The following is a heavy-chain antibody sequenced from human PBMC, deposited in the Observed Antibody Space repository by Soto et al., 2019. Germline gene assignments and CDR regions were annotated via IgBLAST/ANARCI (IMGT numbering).Heavy chain of an antibody. Sequence: SETLSLTCTISGGSISVYYWSWVRQPPGHELEWIGYIYASGSPYYNPSLRSRVTISADTSKNQISLKLTSPTAADTAVYYCARSYSSSWYNWFDPWGQGTLVTVSS. CDR1: GGSISVYY. CDR2: IYASGSP. D-gene: IGHD6-13*01. V-gene: IGHV4-59*01. J-gene: IGHJ5*02. CDR3: ARSYSSSWYNWFDP.